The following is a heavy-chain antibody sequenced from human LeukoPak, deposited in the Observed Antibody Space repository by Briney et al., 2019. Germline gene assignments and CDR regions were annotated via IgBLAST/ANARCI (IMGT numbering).Heavy chain of an antibody. V-gene: IGHV3-66*02. CDR3: ARDGGFGGPGGDNWFDS. J-gene: IGHJ5*01. CDR2: IYSDGGT. D-gene: IGHD3-16*01. Sequence: GGSLRLSCAASGFTFSAKYMSWVRQGPGKGLDWISSIYSDGGTNYADSVKGRFTSSGDNSKNTLYLQMNRLRPEDTAVYYCARDGGFGGPGGDNWFDSWGQGALVTVSS. CDR1: GFTFSAKY.